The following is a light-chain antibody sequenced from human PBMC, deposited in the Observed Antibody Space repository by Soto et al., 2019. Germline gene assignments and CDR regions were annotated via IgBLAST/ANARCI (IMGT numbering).Light chain of an antibody. CDR2: AAA. CDR1: QSITTY. V-gene: IGKV1-39*01. CDR3: NQAYGAPQT. J-gene: IGKJ1*01. Sequence: DIQMTQSPSSLSAPVGDRVTITCRPSQSITTYLNWYQQTSGEAPKLLIYAAARLQTGVPSRFSCSGSGECFTLTMSSLHPEAFAACYCNQAYGAPQTYGRGTKVDI.